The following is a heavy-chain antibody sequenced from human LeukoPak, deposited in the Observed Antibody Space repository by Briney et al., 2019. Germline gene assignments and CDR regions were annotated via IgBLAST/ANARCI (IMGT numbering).Heavy chain of an antibody. V-gene: IGHV4-39*07. Sequence: TSETLSLTCTVSGGSISSSSYYWGWIRQPPGKGLEWIGSIYYSGSTYYNPSLKSRVTISVDTSKNQFSLKLSSVTAADTAVYYCAREGSYYVFDYWGQGTLVTVSS. D-gene: IGHD1-26*01. CDR3: AREGSYYVFDY. CDR1: GGSISSSSYY. J-gene: IGHJ4*02. CDR2: IYYSGST.